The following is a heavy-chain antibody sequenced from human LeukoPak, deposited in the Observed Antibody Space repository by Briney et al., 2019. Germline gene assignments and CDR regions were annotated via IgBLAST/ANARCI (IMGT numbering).Heavy chain of an antibody. J-gene: IGHJ4*02. D-gene: IGHD3-10*01. Sequence: GGSLRLSCAASGFTFSDYYMTWIRQGPGKGLEWVSYISSSSTFTNYADSVKGRFTISRDDAKNSLYLQMNSLRAEDTAVYYCARDPDTSGSHYYDYWGQGMLVTVSS. CDR2: ISSSSTFT. CDR1: GFTFSDYY. CDR3: ARDPDTSGSHYYDY. V-gene: IGHV3-11*05.